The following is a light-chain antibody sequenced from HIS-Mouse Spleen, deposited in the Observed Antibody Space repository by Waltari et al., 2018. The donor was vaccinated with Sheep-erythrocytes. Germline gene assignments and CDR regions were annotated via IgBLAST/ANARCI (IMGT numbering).Light chain of an antibody. CDR3: CSYAGSSTLV. J-gene: IGLJ2*01. CDR2: EGS. Sequence: QSALTQPASVSGSPGQSITISCTGTSSDVGSYNLVSWYQQHPGKAPKPMIYEGSKRPSGVSNRCSGSKAGNTASLTISGLQAEDEADYYCCSYAGSSTLVFGGGTKLTVL. CDR1: SSDVGSYNL. V-gene: IGLV2-23*01.